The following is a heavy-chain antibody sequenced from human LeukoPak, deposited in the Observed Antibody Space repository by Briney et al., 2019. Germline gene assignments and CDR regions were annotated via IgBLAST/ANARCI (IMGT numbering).Heavy chain of an antibody. J-gene: IGHJ6*02. Sequence: GESLKISCKGSGYSFTSYWIGWVRQMPGKGLEWMGIIYPGDSDTRYSPSFQGQVTISADKSISTAYLQWSSLKASDTAMYYCARLLGYCSSTSCYSYYYGMGVWGQGTTVTVSS. CDR1: GYSFTSYW. CDR2: IYPGDSDT. D-gene: IGHD2-2*02. V-gene: IGHV5-51*01. CDR3: ARLLGYCSSTSCYSYYYGMGV.